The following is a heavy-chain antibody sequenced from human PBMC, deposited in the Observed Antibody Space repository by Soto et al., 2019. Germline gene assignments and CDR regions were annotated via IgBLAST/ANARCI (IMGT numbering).Heavy chain of an antibody. CDR1: GGSISSGGYY. V-gene: IGHV4-31*03. CDR2: IYYSGST. D-gene: IGHD2-15*01. J-gene: IGHJ6*03. Sequence: SETLSLTCTVSGGSISSGGYYWSWIRQHPGKGLEWIGYIYYSGSTYYNPSLKSRVTISVDTSKNQFSLKLSSVTAADTAVYYCARDKLGYCSGGSCYYMDVWGKGTTVTVSS. CDR3: ARDKLGYCSGGSCYYMDV.